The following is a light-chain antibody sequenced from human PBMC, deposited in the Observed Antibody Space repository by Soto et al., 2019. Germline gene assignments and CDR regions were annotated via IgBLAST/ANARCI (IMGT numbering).Light chain of an antibody. CDR2: WAS. Sequence: DIVMTQSPDSLTVSLGERATINCKSSQSVLYSSNNKNFLTWYQQKPGQPPKLLIYWASTRKSGVPDRFSGSGSGTDFTRALSSLQAEDVAVYYCQQYYSRPPTFGGGTKVDI. CDR3: QQYYSRPPT. J-gene: IGKJ4*01. V-gene: IGKV4-1*01. CDR1: QSVLYSSNNKNF.